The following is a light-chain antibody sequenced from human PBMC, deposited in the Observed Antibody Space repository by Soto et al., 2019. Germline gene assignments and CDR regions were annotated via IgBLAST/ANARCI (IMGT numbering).Light chain of an antibody. CDR2: DAS. CDR1: QGISSA. V-gene: IGKV1-13*02. J-gene: IGKJ1*01. CDR3: QQFHTYPWT. Sequence: AVQLTQSPSSLSASVGDRVTITCRASQGISSALAWYHQKRGKAPKLLIFDASTLKGGVPSRFSGSGSGTDFILTISSLQPEDFATYYCQQFHTYPWTFGQGTKVEI.